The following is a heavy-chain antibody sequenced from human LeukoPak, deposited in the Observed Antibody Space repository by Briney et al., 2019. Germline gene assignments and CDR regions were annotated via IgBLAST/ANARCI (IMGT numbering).Heavy chain of an antibody. CDR1: GYTFTSYD. CDR2: MNPNSGNT. V-gene: IGHV1-8*01. D-gene: IGHD6-13*01. J-gene: IGHJ6*03. Sequence: ASVKVSCKASGYTFTSYDINWVRQATGQGLEWMGWMNPNSGNTGYAQKFQGRVTMTRNTSISTAYMELSSLRSEDTAVYYCARGASSSWGHYMDVWGKGTTVTVSS. CDR3: ARGASSSWGHYMDV.